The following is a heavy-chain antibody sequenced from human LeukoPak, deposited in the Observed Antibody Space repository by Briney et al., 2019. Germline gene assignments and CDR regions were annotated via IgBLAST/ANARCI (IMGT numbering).Heavy chain of an antibody. CDR1: GFTFSSSE. CDR3: ARDRVEGHIVVVTAIHYYYGMDV. CDR2: ISSGGTTK. V-gene: IGHV3-48*03. J-gene: IGHJ6*02. D-gene: IGHD2-21*02. Sequence: GGSLRLSCAASGFTFSSSEMNWVRQAPGKGLEWVSCISSGGTTKFYADSVKGRFTISRDNAKNSLYLQMNSLRAEDTAVYYCARDRVEGHIVVVTAIHYYYGMDVWGQGTTVTVSS.